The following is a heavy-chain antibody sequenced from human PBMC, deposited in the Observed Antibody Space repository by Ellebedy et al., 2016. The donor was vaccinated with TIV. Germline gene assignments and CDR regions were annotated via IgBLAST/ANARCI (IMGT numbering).Heavy chain of an antibody. CDR1: GDSTNNYF. CDR3: ARDPTDVLTGQIYGMDV. CDR2: VHISGST. J-gene: IGHJ6*02. V-gene: IGHV4-59*01. D-gene: IGHD3-9*01. Sequence: PSETLSLTCTVSGDSTNNYFWTWIRHPPGQGLEWIGYVHISGSTSYNPSLKSRVTISLDASKSQFSLKLSSVTAADTAVYYCARDPTDVLTGQIYGMDVWGQGTTVTVSS.